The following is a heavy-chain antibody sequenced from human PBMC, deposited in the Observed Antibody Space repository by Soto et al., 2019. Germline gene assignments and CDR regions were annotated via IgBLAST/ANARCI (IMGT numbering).Heavy chain of an antibody. V-gene: IGHV1-3*01. CDR3: ARALGRGGNPNYYYYGMDV. CDR1: GYTFTRYT. D-gene: IGHD2-15*01. Sequence: ASVKVSCKASGYTFTRYTMYWVRQAPGQRLECMGRINAGNDNIKYAQKFQGRVTITTDTSTSTAYMELSSLRSEDTAVYYCARALGRGGNPNYYYYGMDVWGQGTTVTVSS. CDR2: INAGNDNI. J-gene: IGHJ6*02.